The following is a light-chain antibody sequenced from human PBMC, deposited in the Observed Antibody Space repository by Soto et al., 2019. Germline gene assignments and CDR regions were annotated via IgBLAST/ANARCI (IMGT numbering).Light chain of an antibody. V-gene: IGKV3-20*01. J-gene: IGKJ1*01. Sequence: EIVLTQSPGTLSLSPGERATLSCRASQSVSSSYLAWYQQKPGQAPRLLIYGASSRATGIPDRFSGSGYGTDFTLTISRLEPEDFAVYYCQQYVTWTFGQGTKVESK. CDR1: QSVSSSY. CDR2: GAS. CDR3: QQYVTWT.